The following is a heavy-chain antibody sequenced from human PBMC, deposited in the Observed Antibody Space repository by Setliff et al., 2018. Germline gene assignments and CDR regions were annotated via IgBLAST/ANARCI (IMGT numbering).Heavy chain of an antibody. CDR1: GYTFTDHY. V-gene: IGHV1-2*06. J-gene: IGHJ5*02. D-gene: IGHD3-3*01. Sequence: ASVKVSCKDSGYTFTDHYLYWVRPAPGQGLECMGRINPNNGGTNSAQKCQGRVTLTRDTSITTVYMELSPLTSDDTAVYYCVREGLSFGPGCCPNGIDPWGQGTLVTVSS. CDR2: INPNNGGT. CDR3: VREGLSFGPGCCPNGIDP.